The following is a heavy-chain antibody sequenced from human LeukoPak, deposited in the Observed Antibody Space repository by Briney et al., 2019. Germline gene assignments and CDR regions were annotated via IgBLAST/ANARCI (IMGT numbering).Heavy chain of an antibody. J-gene: IGHJ4*02. CDR3: AKDRSGGGSYYFDY. Sequence: GGSLRLSCVASGFTFSRHGMQWVRQAPGKGLEWVAFIQFDGNNKYYADSVKGRFTISRDKSKNTLYLQMNSLRAEDTAVYYCAKDRSGGGSYYFDYWGQGTLVTVSS. CDR1: GFTFSRHG. V-gene: IGHV3-30*02. D-gene: IGHD1-26*01. CDR2: IQFDGNNK.